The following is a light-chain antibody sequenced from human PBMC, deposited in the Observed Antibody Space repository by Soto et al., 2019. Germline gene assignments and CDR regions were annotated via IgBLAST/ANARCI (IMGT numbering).Light chain of an antibody. J-gene: IGLJ1*01. CDR2: EGS. V-gene: IGLV2-23*01. Sequence: QSALTQPASVSGSPGQSITISCTGTSSDVGRYNIVSWYQQHPGKAPKLMIYEGSKRPSGVSNRFSGPKSGNTASLTISGLQAEDEADYYCCSCAGSSTYVFGTGTKLTVL. CDR1: SSDVGRYNI. CDR3: CSCAGSSTYV.